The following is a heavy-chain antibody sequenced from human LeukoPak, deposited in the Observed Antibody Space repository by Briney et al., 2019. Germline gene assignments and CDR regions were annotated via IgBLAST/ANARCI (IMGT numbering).Heavy chain of an antibody. Sequence: SETLSLTCTVSGGSISSGGYYWSWIRQHPGKGLEWIGYIYYSGSTYYNPSLKSRVTISVATSKNQFSLKLSSVTAADTAVYYCARGSPYGDYVSKDAFDIWGQGTMVTVSS. CDR2: IYYSGST. CDR1: GGSISSGGYY. D-gene: IGHD4-17*01. CDR3: ARGSPYGDYVSKDAFDI. V-gene: IGHV4-31*03. J-gene: IGHJ3*02.